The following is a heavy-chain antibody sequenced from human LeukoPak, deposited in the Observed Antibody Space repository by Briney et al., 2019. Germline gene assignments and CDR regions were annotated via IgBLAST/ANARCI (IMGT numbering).Heavy chain of an antibody. D-gene: IGHD6-13*01. Sequence: PSETLSLTCAVYGGSFSGYYWSWIRQPPGKGLEWIGEINHSGSTNYNPSLKSRVTMSVDTSKNQFSLKLSSVTAADTAVYYCARELGIAAAGTVWFDPWGQGTLVTVSS. V-gene: IGHV4-34*01. CDR2: INHSGST. CDR1: GGSFSGYY. J-gene: IGHJ5*02. CDR3: ARELGIAAAGTVWFDP.